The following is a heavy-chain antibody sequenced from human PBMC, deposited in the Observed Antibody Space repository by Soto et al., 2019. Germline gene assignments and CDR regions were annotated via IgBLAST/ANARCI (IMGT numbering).Heavy chain of an antibody. CDR3: AKGNYDFWSGFMDV. J-gene: IGHJ6*03. CDR2: ISGSGGST. CDR1: GFTFSSYA. V-gene: IGHV3-23*01. D-gene: IGHD3-3*01. Sequence: PGGSLRLSCAASGFTFSSYAMSWVRQAPGKGLEWVSAISGSGGSTYYADSVKGRFTISRDNSKNTLYLQMNSLRAEDTAVYYCAKGNYDFWSGFMDVWGKGTTVTVSS.